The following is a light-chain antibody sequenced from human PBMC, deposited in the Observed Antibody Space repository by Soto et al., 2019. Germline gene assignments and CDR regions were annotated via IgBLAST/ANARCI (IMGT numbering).Light chain of an antibody. CDR2: EVT. V-gene: IGLV2-8*01. J-gene: IGLJ1*01. Sequence: QSVLSQPPSASGSPGRSVTISCTGASSDVGGYNFVSWYQQHPGKAPKLLIYEVTKRPSGVPDRFSGSKSGNTASLTVSGLQAEDEADYFCSSYEGSNTLVFGSGTKVTVL. CDR1: SSDVGGYNF. CDR3: SSYEGSNTLV.